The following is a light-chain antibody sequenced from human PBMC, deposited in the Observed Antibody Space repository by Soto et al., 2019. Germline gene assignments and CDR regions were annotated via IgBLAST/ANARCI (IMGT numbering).Light chain of an antibody. J-gene: IGLJ3*02. CDR2: DVG. CDR1: SSDYGGYNS. V-gene: IGLV2-14*01. CDR3: SSYTASSTWV. Sequence: QSALTQPASVSGSPGQAITISCTGTSSDYGGYNSVSWYQHHPAKAPKLVIYDVGDRPSGVSNSFSGSKSGNTASLTISGLHAEDEADYYCSSYTASSTWVFGGGTKLTVL.